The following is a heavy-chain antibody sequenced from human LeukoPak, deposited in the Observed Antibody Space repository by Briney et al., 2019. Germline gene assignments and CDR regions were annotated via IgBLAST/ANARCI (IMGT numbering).Heavy chain of an antibody. V-gene: IGHV3-48*01. Sequence: GGSLRLSCAASGFTFSSYSMNWVRQAPGKGLEWVSYISSSSSTIYYADSVKGRFTISRDNAKNSLYLQMNSLRAEDMAVYYCARRYCSSTNCYAFDIWGQGTMVTVS. CDR3: ARRYCSSTNCYAFDI. CDR1: GFTFSSYS. J-gene: IGHJ3*02. D-gene: IGHD2-2*01. CDR2: ISSSSSTI.